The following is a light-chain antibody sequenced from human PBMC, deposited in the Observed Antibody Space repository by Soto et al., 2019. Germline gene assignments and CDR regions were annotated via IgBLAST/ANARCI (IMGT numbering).Light chain of an antibody. CDR1: SSDVGGYKY. Sequence: QSVLTQPPSASGSPGQSVTISCTGTSSDVGGYKYVSWYQQHPGKAPKLMIYEVNKRPSGVPDRFSGSKSGNTASLTVSGLQAEDEADYYCSSYAGSNNFIFGTGTKVTAL. CDR3: SSYAGSNNFI. J-gene: IGLJ1*01. V-gene: IGLV2-8*01. CDR2: EVN.